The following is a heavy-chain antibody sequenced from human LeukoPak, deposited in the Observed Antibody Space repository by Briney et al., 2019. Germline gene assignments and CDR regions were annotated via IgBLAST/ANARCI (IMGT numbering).Heavy chain of an antibody. J-gene: IGHJ4*02. D-gene: IGHD3-3*01. Sequence: GRSLRLSCAASGFSFSTYGMHWVRQASGEGLEWVALISYDGSNKYYADSVKGRFTVSRDNSKNTLYLQMNSLRAEDTAVYYCAKGYDFWSGYFYYFDYWGQGTLVTVSS. V-gene: IGHV3-30*18. CDR2: ISYDGSNK. CDR3: AKGYDFWSGYFYYFDY. CDR1: GFSFSTYG.